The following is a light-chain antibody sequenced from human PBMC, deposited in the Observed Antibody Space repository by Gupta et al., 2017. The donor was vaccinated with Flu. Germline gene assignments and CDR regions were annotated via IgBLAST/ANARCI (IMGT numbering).Light chain of an antibody. CDR3: QQYDNGPPRT. V-gene: IGKV1-33*01. Sequence: DVQLTLSPSSLSASVGDRVTITCQASNDISNYLTGYQQKTGKDPKLLIYYASNWATGVPSRISGSGSGTDFTFIISSLQPEDVAAYYCQQYDNGPPRTFGEGTTVEIK. CDR1: NDISNY. CDR2: YAS. J-gene: IGKJ1*01.